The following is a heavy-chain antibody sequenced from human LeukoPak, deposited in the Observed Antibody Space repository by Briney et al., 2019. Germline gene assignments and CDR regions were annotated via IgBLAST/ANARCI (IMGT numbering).Heavy chain of an antibody. D-gene: IGHD1-1*01. Sequence: GGSLRLSCAASGFTVSSNYVSWVRQAPGKGLEWVSSIDISGGSTYYADSAEGRFTISRDNSKNTLYLQMNGLRVEDTALYYCANEVRPNDYWGQGTLVTVSS. CDR2: IDISGGST. V-gene: IGHV3-53*01. CDR1: GFTVSSNY. CDR3: ANEVRPNDY. J-gene: IGHJ4*02.